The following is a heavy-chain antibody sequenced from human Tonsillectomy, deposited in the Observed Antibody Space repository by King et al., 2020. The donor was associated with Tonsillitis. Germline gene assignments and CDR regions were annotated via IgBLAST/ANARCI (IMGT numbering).Heavy chain of an antibody. CDR2: FSSSRSTI. CDR1: GFTFSSYS. V-gene: IGHV3-48*04. CDR3: AMDLRYDGSGRGGIDGACDI. D-gene: IGHD3-10*01. J-gene: IGHJ3*02. Sequence: VQLVESGGGLVQPGGSLRLSCAASGFTFSSYSMNWVRQAPGKGLEWVSYFSSSRSTIYYADSVKGRFTISRDNAKNTLYLQMNSLRAEDTAVYYCAMDLRYDGSGRGGIDGACDIWGQGTMVTVSS.